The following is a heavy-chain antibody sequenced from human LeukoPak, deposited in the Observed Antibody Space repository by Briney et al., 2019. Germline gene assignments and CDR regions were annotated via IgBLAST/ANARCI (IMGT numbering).Heavy chain of an antibody. V-gene: IGHV4-30-4*01. CDR3: ARTTARVFDS. J-gene: IGHJ4*02. D-gene: IGHD4-17*01. Sequence: SVTLSFTCTVSGGSLTSAEYHWRWIRQPPGKGLEWIGYIYYSGSTYYTPSLNSRITISLGTSKNQLSLKVTSVTAADTAVYYCARTTARVFDSWGQGTLVTVSS. CDR2: IYYSGST. CDR1: GGSLTSAEYH.